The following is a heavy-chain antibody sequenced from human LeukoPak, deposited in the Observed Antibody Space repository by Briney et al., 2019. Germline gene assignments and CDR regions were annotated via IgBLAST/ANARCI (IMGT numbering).Heavy chain of an antibody. Sequence: ASMKVSCKAFGYTFINYGVSWVRQAPGQGLEWMGWISAYNGNTNYAQNLQGRVTMSTDTPTNTAYLELRTLTSDDTAVYYCARGAYCGGDCSSSDSFDIWGQGTMVSVSS. J-gene: IGHJ3*02. CDR3: ARGAYCGGDCSSSDSFDI. CDR1: GYTFINYG. D-gene: IGHD2-21*02. V-gene: IGHV1-18*01. CDR2: ISAYNGNT.